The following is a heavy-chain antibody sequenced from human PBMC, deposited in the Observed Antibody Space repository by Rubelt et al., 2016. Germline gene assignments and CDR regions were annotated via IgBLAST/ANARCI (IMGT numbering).Heavy chain of an antibody. V-gene: IGHV1-69*01. CDR2: TIPIFGTA. J-gene: IGHJ4*02. Sequence: QVQLVQSGAAVKKPGSSVKVSCKASGGPFSSYAISWARQAPGQGLGWMGGTIPIFGTATYARKFQVTVTFTAGESPSTAYREVSSLGFEDTSVYYCALNYYGSGSLDYWGQGTLVTVSS. D-gene: IGHD3-10*01. CDR3: ALNYYGSGSLDY. CDR1: GGPFSSYA.